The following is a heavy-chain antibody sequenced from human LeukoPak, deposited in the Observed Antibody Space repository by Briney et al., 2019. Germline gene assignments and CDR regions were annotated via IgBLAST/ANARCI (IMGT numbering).Heavy chain of an antibody. CDR2: ISSSSSYI. CDR1: GFKFSSYS. V-gene: IGHV3-21*01. Sequence: GGSLRLSCAASGFKFSSYSMKWVRQAPGKGLEWVSFISSSSSYIYYADSLKGRFTISRDNSKNTLYLQMNSLRAEDTAVYYCARRRGHDYDPLMDVWGKGTTVTISS. D-gene: IGHD3-22*01. J-gene: IGHJ6*03. CDR3: ARRRGHDYDPLMDV.